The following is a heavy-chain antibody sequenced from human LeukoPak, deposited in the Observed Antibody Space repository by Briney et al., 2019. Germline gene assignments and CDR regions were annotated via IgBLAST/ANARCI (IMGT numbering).Heavy chain of an antibody. CDR2: ISAYNGNT. V-gene: IGHV1-18*01. Sequence: ASVKVSCKASGYTFTSYGISWVRQAPGQVLGWMGWISAYNGNTNYAQKLQGRVTMTTDTSTSTAYMELRSLRSDDTAVYYCARYVSSSWLVYHYYGLDVWGQGTTVTVSS. CDR1: GYTFTSYG. D-gene: IGHD6-13*01. CDR3: ARYVSSSWLVYHYYGLDV. J-gene: IGHJ6*02.